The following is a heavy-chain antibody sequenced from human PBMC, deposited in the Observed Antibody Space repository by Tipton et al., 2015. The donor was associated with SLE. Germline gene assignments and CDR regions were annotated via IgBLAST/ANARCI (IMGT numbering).Heavy chain of an antibody. J-gene: IGHJ4*02. D-gene: IGHD5-18*01. CDR1: GYTFTDFA. Sequence: QSGPEVKKPGATVKVSCKASGYTFTDFAISWVRQARGQGLEWMAWISTYNGDTTYAQKLQGRVTMTSDTSTSTAYMELRSLRSDDTAIYYCARVRVDTAMGVFDFWGQGTLVTVSS. CDR2: ISTYNGDT. CDR3: ARVRVDTAMGVFDF. V-gene: IGHV1-18*01.